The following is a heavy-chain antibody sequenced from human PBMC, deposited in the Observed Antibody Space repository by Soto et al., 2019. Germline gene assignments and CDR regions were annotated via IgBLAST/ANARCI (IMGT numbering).Heavy chain of an antibody. CDR1: GFTFSSYS. V-gene: IGHV3-21*01. CDR2: ISSSSSYI. Sequence: EVQLVESGGGLVKPGGSLRLSCAASGFTFSSYSMNWVRQAPGKGLEWVSSISSSSSYIYYADSVKGRFTISRDNAKNSLYLQMNSLRAEDTAVYYCARDPLGSSWFVDYWGQGPLVTVSS. CDR3: ARDPLGSSWFVDY. J-gene: IGHJ4*02. D-gene: IGHD6-13*01.